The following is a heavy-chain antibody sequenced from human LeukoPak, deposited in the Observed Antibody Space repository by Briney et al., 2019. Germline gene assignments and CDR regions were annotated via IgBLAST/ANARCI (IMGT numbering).Heavy chain of an antibody. V-gene: IGHV3-30*04. J-gene: IGHJ4*02. D-gene: IGHD3-10*01. CDR1: GFTFSSYA. CDR3: ARDWDGCALMDY. CDR2: ISYDGNNK. Sequence: PGRSLRLSCAASGFTFSSYAMHWVRQAPGKGLEWVAVISYDGNNKYYADSVKGRFTISRDNSKNTLYLQMNSLRPEDTAVYYCARDWDGCALMDYWGQGTLVTVSS.